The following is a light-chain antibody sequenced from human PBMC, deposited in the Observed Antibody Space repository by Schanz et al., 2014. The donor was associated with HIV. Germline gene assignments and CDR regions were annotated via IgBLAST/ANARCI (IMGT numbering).Light chain of an antibody. CDR1: QSSSTY. CDR3: QQRSNWPPWT. J-gene: IGKJ1*01. Sequence: EIVLTQSPGTLSLSPGERATLSCRASQSSSTYLAWYQHKPGQAPRLLIYDASNRATGIPARFSGSGSGTDFTLTISSLEPEDFAVYYCQQRSNWPPWTFGQGTKVEIK. CDR2: DAS. V-gene: IGKV3-11*01.